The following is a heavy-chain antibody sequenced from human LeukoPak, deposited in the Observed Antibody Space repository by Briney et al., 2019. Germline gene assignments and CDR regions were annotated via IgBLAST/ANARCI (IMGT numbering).Heavy chain of an antibody. V-gene: IGHV1-69*13. CDR3: AREGSGYPNPFDY. Sequence: SVKVSCKASGGTFSSYAISWVRQAPGQGLEWMGGIIPIFGTANYAQKFQGRVTITADESTSTAYMELSSLRSEDTAVYYCAREGSGYPNPFDYWGQGTLVTVSS. CDR1: GGTFSSYA. CDR2: IIPIFGTA. J-gene: IGHJ4*02. D-gene: IGHD3-22*01.